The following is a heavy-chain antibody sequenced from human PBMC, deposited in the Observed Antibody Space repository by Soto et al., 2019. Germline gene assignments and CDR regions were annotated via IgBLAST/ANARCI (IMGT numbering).Heavy chain of an antibody. D-gene: IGHD6-6*01. CDR3: ARDLIHEGDKIAARPRGGYYYYMDV. Sequence: SETLSLTCAVSSGSISSSNWWSWVRQPPGKGLEWIGEIYHSGSTNYNPSLKSRVTISVDKSKNQFSLKLSSVTAADTAVYYCARDLIHEGDKIAARPRGGYYYYMDVWGKGTTVTVSS. CDR1: SGSISSSNW. V-gene: IGHV4-4*02. CDR2: IYHSGST. J-gene: IGHJ6*03.